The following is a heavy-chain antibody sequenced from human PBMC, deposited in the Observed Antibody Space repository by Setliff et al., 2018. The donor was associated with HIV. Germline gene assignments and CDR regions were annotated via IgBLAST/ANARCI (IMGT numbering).Heavy chain of an antibody. J-gene: IGHJ4*02. CDR2: IYSDGST. V-gene: IGHV4-38-2*02. Sequence: SETLSLTCTVSGGSISSGYYWGWIRQPPGKGLEWVSVIYSDGSTYYADSVRDRFTISRDNPKNQFSLKVTSVTAADTAVYYCASLSTRDYVNLEHFDYWGQGILVTVSS. D-gene: IGHD3-16*01. CDR1: GGSISSGYY. CDR3: ASLSTRDYVNLEHFDY.